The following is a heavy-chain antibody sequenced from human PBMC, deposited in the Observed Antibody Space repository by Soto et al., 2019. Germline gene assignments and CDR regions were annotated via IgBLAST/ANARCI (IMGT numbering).Heavy chain of an antibody. Sequence: GGSLRLSCAASGFTFSSYGMHWVRQAPGKGLEWVAVISYDGSNKYYADSVKGRFTISRDNSKNTLYLQMNSLRAEDTAVYYCAKRDDILTGYYCDYWGQGTLVTVSS. J-gene: IGHJ4*02. CDR3: AKRDDILTGYYCDY. CDR1: GFTFSSYG. V-gene: IGHV3-30*18. D-gene: IGHD3-9*01. CDR2: ISYDGSNK.